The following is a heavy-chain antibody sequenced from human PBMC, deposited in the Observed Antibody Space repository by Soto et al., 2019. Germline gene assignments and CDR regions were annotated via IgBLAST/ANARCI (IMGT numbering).Heavy chain of an antibody. D-gene: IGHD2-15*01. CDR1: GYTFTSYG. J-gene: IGHJ3*02. Sequence: QVQLVQSGAEVKKPGASVKVSCKASGYTFTSYGISWVRQAPGQGLEWMGWISAYNGNTNYAQKLQGRVTMTTDTSTSTGYMELRSLRSDDTAVYYCARDRLSLRFAVVVAGDAFDIWGQGTMVTVSS. CDR2: ISAYNGNT. CDR3: ARDRLSLRFAVVVAGDAFDI. V-gene: IGHV1-18*01.